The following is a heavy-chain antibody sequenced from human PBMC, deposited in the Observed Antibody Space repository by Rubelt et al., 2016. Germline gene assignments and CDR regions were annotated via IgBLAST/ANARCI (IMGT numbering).Heavy chain of an antibody. Sequence: QVQLVQSGAEVKKPGASVKVSCKASGYTFTSYGISWVRQAPGQGLEWMGWISAYNGNTNYAQKRPGRVTMTPETSTRTAYMELGSLRSEDTAVDYLARPLPGYYYGMDVWGQGTTVTVSS. J-gene: IGHJ6*02. V-gene: IGHV1-18*01. CDR2: ISAYNGNT. CDR1: GYTFTSYG. CDR3: ARPLPGYYYGMDV.